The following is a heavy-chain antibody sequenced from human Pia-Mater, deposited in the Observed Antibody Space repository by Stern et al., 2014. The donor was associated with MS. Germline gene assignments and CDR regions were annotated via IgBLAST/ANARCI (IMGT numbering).Heavy chain of an antibody. J-gene: IGHJ4*02. CDR3: AGGTVAGLFDY. V-gene: IGHV4-31*03. CDR1: GGSINIGDYY. CDR2: IYNIGST. D-gene: IGHD6-19*01. Sequence: QLQLQESCPGLVKPSQTLSLTCTVSGGSINIGDYYWSWIRHLPGKGLEWVGYIYNIGSTSYNPSLKSRVSISVDTSKNQFSLNLNSVTAADTAVYYCAGGTVAGLFDYWGQGTLVTVSS.